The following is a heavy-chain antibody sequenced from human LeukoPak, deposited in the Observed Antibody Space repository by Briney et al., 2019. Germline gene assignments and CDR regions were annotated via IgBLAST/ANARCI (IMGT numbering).Heavy chain of an antibody. D-gene: IGHD1-1*01. Sequence: AGGALRLSCAASGFPFSSYAMSWVRLAPGRGLEWVSALIGSRDSTYYADSVKGRFTISRDNSKNTLFLQMNSLRAEDTAVYYCAKSHASIWNVYDYWGQGTLVTVSS. CDR2: LIGSRDST. J-gene: IGHJ4*02. CDR3: AKSHASIWNVYDY. V-gene: IGHV3-23*01. CDR1: GFPFSSYA.